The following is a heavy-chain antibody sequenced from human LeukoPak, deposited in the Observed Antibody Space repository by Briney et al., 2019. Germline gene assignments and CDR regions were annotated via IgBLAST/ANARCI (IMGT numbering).Heavy chain of an antibody. Sequence: KPSETLSLTCAVSGGSITSHYWNWFRQPPGKGLEWIGNIYYSGGTNYNPSLESRVTISIDTSKNQFSLKLSSVTAADTAVYYCARELDEYSYGYYYYYYMDVWGKGTTVTVSS. D-gene: IGHD5-18*01. CDR2: IYYSGGT. CDR1: GGSITSHY. CDR3: ARELDEYSYGYYYYYYMDV. J-gene: IGHJ6*03. V-gene: IGHV4-59*11.